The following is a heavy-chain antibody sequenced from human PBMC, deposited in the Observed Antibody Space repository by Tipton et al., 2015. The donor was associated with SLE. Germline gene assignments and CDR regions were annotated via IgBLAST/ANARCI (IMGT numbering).Heavy chain of an antibody. V-gene: IGHV4-4*07. CDR2: IYTSGST. CDR3: ARVGGSSWFSYFDY. J-gene: IGHJ4*02. Sequence: TLSLTCTVSGGSISSYYWSWIRQPAGKGLEWIGHIYTSGSTNYNPPLKSRVTISVDTSKNQFSLKLSSVTAADTAVYYCARVGGSSWFSYFDYWGQGTLVTVSS. D-gene: IGHD6-13*01. CDR1: GGSISSYY.